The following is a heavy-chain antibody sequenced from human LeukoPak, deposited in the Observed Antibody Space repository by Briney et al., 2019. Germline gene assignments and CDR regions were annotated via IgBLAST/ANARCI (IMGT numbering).Heavy chain of an antibody. V-gene: IGHV4-34*01. J-gene: IGHJ4*02. CDR1: GGSLSGSY. D-gene: IGHD3-3*01. CDR3: ARARRDSGYYKVDY. Sequence: SETLSLTCAVYGGSLSGSYWSWIRQPPGKGLEWIGEINHSGSANYNPSLKSRVTLSIDKSKNQFSLNLNSVTAADTAVYYCARARRDSGYYKVDYWGQGTLVAVSS. CDR2: INHSGSA.